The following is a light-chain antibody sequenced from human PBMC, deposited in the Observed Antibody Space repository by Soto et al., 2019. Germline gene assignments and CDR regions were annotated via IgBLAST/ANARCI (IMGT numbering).Light chain of an antibody. CDR3: SSFVGGDSFDVI. Sequence: QSALTQPPSASGSPGQSVTISCTGTGSDIGAYNYVSWYQQYPGKDPKVMIYDVIKRPSGVPDRFSGSKSGNTASLTVSGLRADDEAVYYCSSFVGGDSFDVIFGGGTKLTVL. V-gene: IGLV2-8*01. CDR1: GSDIGAYNY. CDR2: DVI. J-gene: IGLJ2*01.